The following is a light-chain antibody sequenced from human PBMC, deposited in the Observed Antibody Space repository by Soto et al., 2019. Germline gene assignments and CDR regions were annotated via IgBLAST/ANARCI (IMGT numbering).Light chain of an antibody. Sequence: EILLTQSPCTLALSAGERATLSCRASQSIRRNLAWDQQKPGKAPRLLIYDASTRATGIPARFSGSGSGTDFTLTISSLQSEDFELYYCQQYNNWPSTFGQGTRVEIK. CDR3: QQYNNWPST. J-gene: IGKJ1*01. CDR1: QSIRRN. CDR2: DAS. V-gene: IGKV3-15*01.